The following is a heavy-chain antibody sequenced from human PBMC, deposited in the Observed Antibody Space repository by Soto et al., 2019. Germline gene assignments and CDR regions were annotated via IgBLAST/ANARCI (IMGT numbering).Heavy chain of an antibody. Sequence: QVQLVESGGGVVQPGRSLRLSCAASGFTFSSYGMHWVRQAPGKGLEWVAVIWYDGSNKYYADSVKGRFTISRDNSKNTLYLQMNSLRAEDTAVYYCARPSGQDAFDIWGQGKMVTVSS. CDR2: IWYDGSNK. J-gene: IGHJ3*02. CDR1: GFTFSSYG. V-gene: IGHV3-33*01. D-gene: IGHD3-10*01. CDR3: ARPSGQDAFDI.